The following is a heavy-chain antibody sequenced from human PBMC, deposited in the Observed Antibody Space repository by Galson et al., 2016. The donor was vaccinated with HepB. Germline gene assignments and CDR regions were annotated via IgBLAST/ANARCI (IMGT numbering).Heavy chain of an antibody. Sequence: SLRLSCAASGFTFSRFSMNWVRQAPGKGLEWISYISSTRSMINYADSVKGRFTISRDNAKNSLYLQMNSLRDEDTAVYYCARGRDYDSSGYHSNDALDIWGQGTMVTFSS. CDR2: ISSTRSMI. CDR3: ARGRDYDSSGYHSNDALDI. CDR1: GFTFSRFS. J-gene: IGHJ3*02. V-gene: IGHV3-48*02. D-gene: IGHD3-22*01.